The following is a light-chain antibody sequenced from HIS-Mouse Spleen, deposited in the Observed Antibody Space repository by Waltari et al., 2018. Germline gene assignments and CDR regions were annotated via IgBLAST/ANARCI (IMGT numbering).Light chain of an antibody. J-gene: IGLJ3*02. V-gene: IGLV3-21*03. CDR1: NIGSKS. Sequence: SYVLTQPPSVSVAPGTTARITCGGNNIGSKSVHWYQQKPGQAPVLVVYDDSDRPSGIPGRVSGSNSGNTATLTISRVEAGDEADYYCQVWDSSSDHWVFGGGTKLTVL. CDR2: DDS. CDR3: QVWDSSSDHWV.